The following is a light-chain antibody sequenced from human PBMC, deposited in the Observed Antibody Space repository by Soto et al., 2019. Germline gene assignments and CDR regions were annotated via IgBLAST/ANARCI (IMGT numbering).Light chain of an antibody. Sequence: DVVMTQSPLSLPVTPGEPASISCRSSQSLLHSNGYNYLDWYLQKPGQSPQLLIYLGSHRASGVPDWFSGSGSGTDFTLKISRVEAEDVGVYYCMQALHSWTFGQGTKVEIK. CDR3: MQALHSWT. V-gene: IGKV2-28*01. CDR1: QSLLHSNGYNY. CDR2: LGS. J-gene: IGKJ1*01.